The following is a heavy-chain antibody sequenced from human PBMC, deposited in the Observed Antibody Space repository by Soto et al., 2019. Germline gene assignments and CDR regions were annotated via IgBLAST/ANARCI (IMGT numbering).Heavy chain of an antibody. J-gene: IGHJ4*02. CDR1: GYTLTELS. CDR2: FDPEDGET. D-gene: IGHD3-22*01. CDR3: ATKYYYDSSGYATFDY. V-gene: IGHV1-24*01. Sequence: GASVKVSCKVSGYTLTELSMHWVRQAPGKGLEWMGGFDPEDGETIYAQKFQGRVTMTEDTSTDTAYMELSSLRSEDTAVYYCATKYYYDSSGYATFDYWGQGTLVTVSS.